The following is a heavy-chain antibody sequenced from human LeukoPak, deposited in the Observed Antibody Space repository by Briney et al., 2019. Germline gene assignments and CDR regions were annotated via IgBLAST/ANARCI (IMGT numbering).Heavy chain of an antibody. Sequence: SETLSLTCTVSGGSISPYYWSWIRQAPGKGLEWIGFIYYSGTANYNPSLRSRVTISVDTSMNQFSLRLNSVTAADTAVYYCARRYYDRSGYYYVLDVWGQGTTVTVSS. D-gene: IGHD3-22*01. CDR1: GGSISPYY. V-gene: IGHV4-59*08. CDR3: ARRYYDRSGYYYVLDV. J-gene: IGHJ6*02. CDR2: IYYSGTA.